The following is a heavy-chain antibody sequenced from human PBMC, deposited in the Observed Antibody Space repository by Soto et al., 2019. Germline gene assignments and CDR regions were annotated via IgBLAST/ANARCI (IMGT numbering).Heavy chain of an antibody. Sequence: SETLSLTCTVSGGSISTYYWNWIRQPPGQGLEWIGYIYYSGSINYNPSLKSRVTISVDTSKNQFSLKLSSVTAADTAVYYCARPNPVAGTDDAFDIWGQGTMVTVSS. V-gene: IGHV4-59*01. CDR1: GGSISTYY. D-gene: IGHD6-19*01. J-gene: IGHJ3*02. CDR2: IYYSGSI. CDR3: ARPNPVAGTDDAFDI.